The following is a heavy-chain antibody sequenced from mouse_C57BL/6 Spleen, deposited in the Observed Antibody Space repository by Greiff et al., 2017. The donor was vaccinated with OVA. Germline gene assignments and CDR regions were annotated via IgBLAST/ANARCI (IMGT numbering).Heavy chain of an antibody. J-gene: IGHJ3*01. CDR2: ISSGSSTI. CDR1: GFTFSDYG. Sequence: EVQLMESGGGLVKPGGSLKLSCAASGFTFSDYGMHWVRQAPEKGLEWVAYISSGSSTIYSADTVKGRFTISRDNAKNTLFLQMTSLRSEDTATYYCATNWGFAYWGQGTLVTVSA. D-gene: IGHD4-1*01. V-gene: IGHV5-17*01. CDR3: ATNWGFAY.